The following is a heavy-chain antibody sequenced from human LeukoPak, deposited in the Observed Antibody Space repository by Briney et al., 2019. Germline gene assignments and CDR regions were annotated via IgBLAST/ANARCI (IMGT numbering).Heavy chain of an antibody. CDR3: AREKGDYYFDY. CDR2: ISNIGSPI. J-gene: IGHJ4*02. V-gene: IGHV3-11*04. D-gene: IGHD2-21*02. CDR1: GFTFSDYY. Sequence: GGSLRLSCAASGFTFSDYYMSWVRQAPGKGLEWVSYISNIGSPIYYADSVKGRFTISRDNAKNSLYLQMNSLRAEDTAVYYCAREKGDYYFDYWGQGTLVTVSS.